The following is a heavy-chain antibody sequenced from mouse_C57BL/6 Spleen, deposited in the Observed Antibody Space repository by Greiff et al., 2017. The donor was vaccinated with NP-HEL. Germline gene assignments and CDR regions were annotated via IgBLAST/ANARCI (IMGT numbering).Heavy chain of an antibody. V-gene: IGHV5-9*01. D-gene: IGHD2-14*01. CDR2: ISGGGGNT. CDR1: GFTFSSYT. J-gene: IGHJ4*01. Sequence: EVQLVESGGGLVKPGGSLKLSCAASGFTFSSYTMSWVRQTPEKRLEWVATISGGGGNTYYPDSVKGRFPISRDNAKNTLYLQMSSLRSEDTALYYCARHIGSTAYYRAMDYWGQGTSVTVSS. CDR3: ARHIGSTAYYRAMDY.